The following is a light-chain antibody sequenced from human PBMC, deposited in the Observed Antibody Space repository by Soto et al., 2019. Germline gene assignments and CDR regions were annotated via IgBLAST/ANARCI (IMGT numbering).Light chain of an antibody. J-gene: IGLJ2*01. CDR1: TSNIGGNT. Sequence: QAVVTQPPSASGTPGQRVTISCSGSTSNIGGNTVNCYQQLPGTAPKLLIYSHNQRPSGVPDRFSGSKSGTSASLAISRLQSEDEAAYYCAAWDDRLNAVTFGGGTKLTVL. CDR2: SHN. V-gene: IGLV1-44*01. CDR3: AAWDDRLNAVT.